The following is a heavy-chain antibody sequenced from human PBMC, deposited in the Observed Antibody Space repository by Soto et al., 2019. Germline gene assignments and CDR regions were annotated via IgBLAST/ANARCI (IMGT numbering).Heavy chain of an antibody. CDR3: AKEWGFTMVRGNDAFDI. Sequence: EVQLVESGGGLVQPGRSLRLSCAASGFTFDDYAMHWVRQAPGKGLEWVSGISWNSGSIGYADSVKGRFTISRDNAKNSLYLQMNSLRAEDTALYYCAKEWGFTMVRGNDAFDIWGQGTMVTVSS. CDR2: ISWNSGSI. V-gene: IGHV3-9*01. CDR1: GFTFDDYA. J-gene: IGHJ3*02. D-gene: IGHD3-10*01.